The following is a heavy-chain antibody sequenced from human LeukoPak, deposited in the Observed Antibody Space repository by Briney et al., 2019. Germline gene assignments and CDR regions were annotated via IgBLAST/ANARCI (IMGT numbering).Heavy chain of an antibody. CDR1: GGSISSGTYY. J-gene: IGHJ4*02. Sequence: SETLSLTCTVSGGSISSGTYYWSWIRQPAGKGLEWIGRIYTGGSTNYNPSLKSRVTISVDTSKNHFSLKLSSVTAADTAVYYCAAELWFGELLSGGYFDYWGQGTLVTVSS. CDR3: AAELWFGELLSGGYFDY. V-gene: IGHV4-61*02. CDR2: IYTGGST. D-gene: IGHD3-10*01.